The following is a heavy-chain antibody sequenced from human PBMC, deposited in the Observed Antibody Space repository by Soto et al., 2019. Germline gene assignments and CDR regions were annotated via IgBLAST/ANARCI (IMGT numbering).Heavy chain of an antibody. CDR2: INPNSGGT. V-gene: IGHV1-2*02. D-gene: IGHD3-22*01. CDR3: AVPPQNYYDSSGYSGRYYYGMDV. CDR1: GYTFTGYY. J-gene: IGHJ6*02. Sequence: GASVKVSCKASGYTFTGYYMHWVRQAPGQGLEWMGWINPNSGGTNYAQKFQGRVTMTRDTSISTAYMELSRLRSDDTAVYYCAVPPQNYYDSSGYSGRYYYGMDVWGQGTTATVSS.